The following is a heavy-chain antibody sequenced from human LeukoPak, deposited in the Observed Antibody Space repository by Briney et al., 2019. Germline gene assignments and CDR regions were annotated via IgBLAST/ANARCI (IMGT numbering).Heavy chain of an antibody. CDR2: IYYSGST. CDR3: ARVGSSGYYYVARDYYYYGMDV. Sequence: SETLSLTCTVSGGSISSYYWSWIRQPPGKGLEWIGYIYYSGSTNYNPSLKSRVTISVDTSKNQFSLKLSSVTAADTAVYYCARVGSSGYYYVARDYYYYGMDVWGQGTTVTVSS. V-gene: IGHV4-59*01. D-gene: IGHD3-22*01. CDR1: GGSISSYY. J-gene: IGHJ6*02.